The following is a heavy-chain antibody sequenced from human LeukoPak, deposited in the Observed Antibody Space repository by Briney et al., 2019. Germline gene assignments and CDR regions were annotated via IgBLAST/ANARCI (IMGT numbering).Heavy chain of an antibody. CDR2: IYHSGST. J-gene: IGHJ4*02. D-gene: IGHD3-3*01. CDR1: GGSISSSNW. CDR3: ATASLTIFGVVPDYFDY. Sequence: SGTLSLTCAVSGGSISSSNWWSWVRQPPGKGLEWIGEIYHSGSTNYNPSLKSRVTISVDKSKNQFSLKLSSVTAADTAVYYCATASLTIFGVVPDYFDYWGQGTLVTVSS. V-gene: IGHV4-4*02.